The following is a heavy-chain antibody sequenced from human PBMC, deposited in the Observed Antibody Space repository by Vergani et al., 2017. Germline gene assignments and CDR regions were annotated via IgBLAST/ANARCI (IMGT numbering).Heavy chain of an antibody. D-gene: IGHD4-11*01. J-gene: IGHJ6*02. CDR3: ARSPLHVYYGMDV. CDR1: GGSISSSSYY. Sequence: QLQLQESGPGLVKPSETLSLTCTVSGGSISSSSYYWSWIRQPPGKGLEWIGEINHSGSTNYNPSLKSRVTISVDTSKNQFSLKLSSVTAADTAVYYCARSPLHVYYGMDVWGQGTTVTVSS. V-gene: IGHV4-39*07. CDR2: INHSGST.